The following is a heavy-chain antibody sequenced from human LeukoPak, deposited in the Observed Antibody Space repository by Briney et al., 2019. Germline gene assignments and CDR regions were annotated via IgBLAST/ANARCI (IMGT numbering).Heavy chain of an antibody. D-gene: IGHD2-2*01. J-gene: IGHJ4*02. CDR2: IYYSGST. Sequence: SETLSLTCTVSGGSISSSSYYWGWIRQPPGKGLEWIGSIYYSGSTYYNPSLKSRVTISVDTSKNQFSLKLSSVTAADTAVYYCARQLRGYCSSTGCYNFDYWGQGTLVTVSS. CDR1: GGSISSSSYY. V-gene: IGHV4-39*01. CDR3: ARQLRGYCSSTGCYNFDY.